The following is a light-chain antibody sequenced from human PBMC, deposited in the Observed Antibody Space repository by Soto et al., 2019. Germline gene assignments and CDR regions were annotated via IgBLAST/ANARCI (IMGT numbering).Light chain of an antibody. CDR3: MQALQIPRT. V-gene: IGKV2-28*01. J-gene: IGKJ1*01. Sequence: DIVMTQSPLSLPVTPGEPASISCRYSQSLLHSNGYTYVDWYLQRPGQSPQLLIYLNSNRASGVPDRFSGSGSGTEFTQKISRVEAEDVGVSYCMQALQIPRTFAQGTRVEMK. CDR1: QSLLHSNGYTY. CDR2: LNS.